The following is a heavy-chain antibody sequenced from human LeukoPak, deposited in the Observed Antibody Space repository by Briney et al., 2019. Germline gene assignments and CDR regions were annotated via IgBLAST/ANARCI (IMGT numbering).Heavy chain of an antibody. CDR2: IYYSGST. Sequence: PSETLSLTCTVSGGSISSYYWSWIRQPPGKGLEWIGYIYYSGSTNYNPSLKSRVTISVDTFKNRFSLKLSSVTAADTAVYYCARGLYSSSRYFFDYWGQGTLVTVSS. CDR3: ARGLYSSSRYFFDY. CDR1: GGSISSYY. J-gene: IGHJ4*02. V-gene: IGHV4-59*01. D-gene: IGHD6-13*01.